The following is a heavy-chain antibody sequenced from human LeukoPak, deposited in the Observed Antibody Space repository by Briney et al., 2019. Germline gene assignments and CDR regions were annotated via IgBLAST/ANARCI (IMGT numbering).Heavy chain of an antibody. J-gene: IGHJ3*02. D-gene: IGHD6-19*01. V-gene: IGHV3-9*01. Sequence: GGSLRLSCAASGFTFDDYAMHWVRQAPGKGLEWVLGISWNSGSIGYADSVKGQFTISRDNAKNSLYLQMNSLRAEDTALYYCAKGSSGWYQDAFDIWGQGTMVTVSS. CDR2: ISWNSGSI. CDR3: AKGSSGWYQDAFDI. CDR1: GFTFDDYA.